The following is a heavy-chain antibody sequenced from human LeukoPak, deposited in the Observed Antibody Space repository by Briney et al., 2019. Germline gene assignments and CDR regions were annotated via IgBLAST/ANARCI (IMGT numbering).Heavy chain of an antibody. CDR3: AGQWLVPYYFDY. CDR1: GGSISSYY. Sequence: SETLSLTCTVSGGSISSYYWSWIRQPPGKGLEWIGYIYYSGSTYYNPSLKSRATISVDTSKNQFSLKLSSVTAADTAVYYCAGQWLVPYYFDYWGQGTLVTVSS. V-gene: IGHV4-59*04. CDR2: IYYSGST. J-gene: IGHJ4*02. D-gene: IGHD6-19*01.